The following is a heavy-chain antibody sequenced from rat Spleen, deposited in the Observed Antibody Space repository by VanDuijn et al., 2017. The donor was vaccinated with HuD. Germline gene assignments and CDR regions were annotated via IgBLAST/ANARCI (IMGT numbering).Heavy chain of an antibody. CDR3: AKRYPGITTPFDY. D-gene: IGHD1-4*01. V-gene: IGHV5-22*01. J-gene: IGHJ2*01. CDR2: ISYEGSST. CDR1: GFTFSDYY. Sequence: EVQLVESGGGLVQPGRSLKLSCAASGFTFSDYYMAWVRQAPKKGLEWVASISYEGSSTYYGDSVKGRFTISRDNAKSTLYLQMNSLRSEDTATYYCAKRYPGITTPFDYWGQGVMVTVSS.